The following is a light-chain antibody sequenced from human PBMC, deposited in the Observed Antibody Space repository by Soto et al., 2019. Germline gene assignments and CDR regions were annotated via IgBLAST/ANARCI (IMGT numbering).Light chain of an antibody. Sequence: VSTQSPVTLSLSPWERATLSCRASQSFRGLLAWYQQKPGQAPRLLIYDAYNRATGIPPRFSGSGSGTDFTLTISSLEPEDFAVYYCQQRSNWPPTFGQGTRLEIK. CDR2: DAY. J-gene: IGKJ5*01. V-gene: IGKV3-11*01. CDR3: QQRSNWPPT. CDR1: QSFRGL.